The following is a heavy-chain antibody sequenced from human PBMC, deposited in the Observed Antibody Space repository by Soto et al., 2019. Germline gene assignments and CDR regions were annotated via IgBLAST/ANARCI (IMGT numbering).Heavy chain of an antibody. CDR1: GFTFSSYS. D-gene: IGHD2-15*01. J-gene: IGHJ3*02. CDR3: ARDGPVVVVAATPVGAFDI. V-gene: IGHV3-21*01. Sequence: GGSLRLSCAASGFTFSSYSMNWVRQAPGKGLEWVSSISSSSSYIYYADSVKGRFTISRDNAKNSLYLQMNSLRAEDTAVYYCARDGPVVVVAATPVGAFDIWGQGTMVTVSS. CDR2: ISSSSSYI.